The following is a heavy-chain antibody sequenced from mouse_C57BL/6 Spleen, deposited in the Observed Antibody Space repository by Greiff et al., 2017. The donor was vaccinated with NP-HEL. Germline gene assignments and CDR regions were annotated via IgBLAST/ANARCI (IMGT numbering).Heavy chain of an antibody. CDR1: GYTFTSYW. V-gene: IGHV1-52*01. J-gene: IGHJ4*01. Sequence: QVQLQQPGAELVRPGSSVKLSCKASGYTFTSYWMHWVKQRPIQGLEWIGNIDPSDSETHYNQKFKDKATLTVDKSSSTAYMQLSSLTSEDSAVYYCARGGYGSSSYAMDYWSQGASVTVAS. D-gene: IGHD1-1*01. CDR3: ARGGYGSSSYAMDY. CDR2: IDPSDSET.